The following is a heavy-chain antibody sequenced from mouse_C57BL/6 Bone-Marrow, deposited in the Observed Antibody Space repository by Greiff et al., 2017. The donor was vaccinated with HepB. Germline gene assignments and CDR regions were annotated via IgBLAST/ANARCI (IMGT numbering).Heavy chain of an antibody. J-gene: IGHJ3*01. CDR1: GYTFTDYY. CDR2: INPNNGGT. Sequence: EVKLQQSGPELVKPGASVKISCKASGYTFTDYYMNWVKQSHGKSLEWIGDINPNNGGTSYNQKFKGKATLTVDKSSSTAYMELRSLTSEDSAVYYCARATVVADPFAYWGQGTLVTVSA. V-gene: IGHV1-26*01. D-gene: IGHD1-1*01. CDR3: ARATVVADPFAY.